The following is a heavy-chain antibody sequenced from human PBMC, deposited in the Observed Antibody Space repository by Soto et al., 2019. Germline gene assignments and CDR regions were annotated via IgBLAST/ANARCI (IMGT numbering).Heavy chain of an antibody. CDR3: ARDKGAAAADY. D-gene: IGHD6-25*01. Sequence: QVQLVESGGGVVQPVRSLRLSCADSGFTFSSYAMHWVRQAPGKGLEWVAVISYDGSNKYYADSVKGRFTISRDNSKNTLYLQMNSLRAEDTAVYYCARDKGAAAADYWGQGTLVTVSS. V-gene: IGHV3-30-3*01. CDR2: ISYDGSNK. CDR1: GFTFSSYA. J-gene: IGHJ4*02.